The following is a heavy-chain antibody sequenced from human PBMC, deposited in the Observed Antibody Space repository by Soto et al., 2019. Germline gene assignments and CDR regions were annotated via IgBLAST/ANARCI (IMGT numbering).Heavy chain of an antibody. CDR2: INHSGST. Sequence: SETLSLTCAVYGGSFSGYYWSWIRQPPGKGLEWIGEINHSGSTNYNPSLKSRVTISVDTSKNQFSLKLSSVTAADTAVYYCARYTLLWFGELSNWFDPWGQGTLVTVSS. D-gene: IGHD3-10*01. CDR3: ARYTLLWFGELSNWFDP. V-gene: IGHV4-34*01. CDR1: GGSFSGYY. J-gene: IGHJ5*02.